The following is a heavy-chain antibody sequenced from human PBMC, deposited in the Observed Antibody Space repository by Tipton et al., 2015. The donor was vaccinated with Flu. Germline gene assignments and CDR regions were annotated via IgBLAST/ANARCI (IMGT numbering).Heavy chain of an antibody. V-gene: IGHV4-4*07. CDR2: IHTSGTT. CDR3: ARAQSSVWAGYYFGLDV. J-gene: IGHJ6*02. CDR1: GFTFSGSA. D-gene: IGHD6-19*01. Sequence: QVQLVQSGGGLVQPGGSLKLSCAASGFTFSGSAMHWLRQPAGKGLEWIGRIHTSGTTYYKPSLKSRVAISVDTSKNHFSLRVTSMTAADTATYFCARAQSSVWAGYYFGLDVWGQGTTVTVSS.